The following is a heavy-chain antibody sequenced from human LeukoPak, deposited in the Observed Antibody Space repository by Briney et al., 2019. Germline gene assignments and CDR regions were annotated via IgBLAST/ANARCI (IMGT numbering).Heavy chain of an antibody. CDR2: IRSDGSVK. D-gene: IGHD6-13*01. CDR1: GFTFSGYG. V-gene: IGHV3-30*02. CDR3: AKDEAAAGVDFDY. Sequence: GGSLRLSCAASGFTFSGYGIHWVRQAPGKGLEWVAFIRSDGSVKYYTDSVRGRFTISRDNSKNTLYLQMNSLRAEDTAVYYCAKDEAAAGVDFDYWGQGTLVTVSS. J-gene: IGHJ4*02.